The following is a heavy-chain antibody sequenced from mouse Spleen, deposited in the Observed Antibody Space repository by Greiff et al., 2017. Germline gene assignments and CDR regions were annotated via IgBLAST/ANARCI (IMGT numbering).Heavy chain of an antibody. CDR3: ARGDGNYGFAY. D-gene: IGHD2-1*01. CDR1: GYAFSSYW. J-gene: IGHJ3*01. Sequence: VQLVESGAELVKPGASVKISCKASGYAFSSYWMNWVKQRPGKGLEWIGQIYPGDGDTNYNGKFKGKATLTADKSSSTAYMQLSSLTSEDSAVYFCARGDGNYGFAYWGQGTLVTVSA. V-gene: IGHV1-80*01. CDR2: IYPGDGDT.